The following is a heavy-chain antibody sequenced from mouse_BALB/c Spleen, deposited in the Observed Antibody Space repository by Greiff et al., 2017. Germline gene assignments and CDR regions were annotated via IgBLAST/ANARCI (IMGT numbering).Heavy chain of an antibody. CDR1: GFSLTSYD. CDR2: IWTGGGT. J-gene: IGHJ3*01. D-gene: IGHD1-1*01. CDR3: VRDGFSYYGSSLAY. V-gene: IGHV2-9-2*01. Sequence: QVQLQQSGPGLVAPSQSLSITCTVSGFSLTSYDISWIRQPPGKGLEWLGVIWTGGGTNYNSAFMSRLSISKDNSKSQVFLKMNSLQTDDTAIYYCVRDGFSYYGSSLAYWGQGTLVTVSA.